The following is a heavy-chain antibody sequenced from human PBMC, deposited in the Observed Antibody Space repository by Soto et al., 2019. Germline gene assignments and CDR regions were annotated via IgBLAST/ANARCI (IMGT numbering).Heavy chain of an antibody. CDR1: GYTFTGYF. CDR2: INPNSGAT. D-gene: IGHD3-16*01. J-gene: IGHJ5*02. V-gene: IGHV1-2*02. CDR3: ARGGGTFLAPLP. Sequence: QVQLVQSGAEVKKPGASVKVSCRASGYTFTGYFMHWVRQAPGQGLEWMGWINPNSGATKYAQKFQGRVTLGRDTSIRTAYMELSCLRSDDTAVYYCARGGGTFLAPLPWGQGTLVTVSS.